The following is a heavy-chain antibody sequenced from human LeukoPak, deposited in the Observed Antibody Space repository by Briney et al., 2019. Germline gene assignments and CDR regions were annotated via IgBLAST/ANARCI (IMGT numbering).Heavy chain of an antibody. Sequence: GGSLRLSCAASGFAFSDYYMSWIRQAPGKGLEWVSYISSSGSTIYYADSVKGRFTISRDNAKNSLYLQMNSLRAEDTAVYYCARDLRYKQWLVYWGQGTLVTVSS. V-gene: IGHV3-11*01. CDR1: GFAFSDYY. J-gene: IGHJ4*02. CDR3: ARDLRYKQWLVY. D-gene: IGHD6-19*01. CDR2: ISSSGSTI.